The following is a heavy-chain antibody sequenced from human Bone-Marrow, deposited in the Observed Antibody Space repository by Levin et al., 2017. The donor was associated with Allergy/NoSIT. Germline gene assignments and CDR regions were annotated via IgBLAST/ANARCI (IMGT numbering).Heavy chain of an antibody. CDR2: ISSSSSYI. CDR3: ARANRGYDFWSGERGPFDY. CDR1: GFTFSSYS. V-gene: IGHV3-21*01. Sequence: GESLKISCAASGFTFSSYSMNWVRQAPGKGLEWVSSISSSSSYIYYADSVKGRFTISRDNAKNSLYLQMNSLRAEDTAVYYCARANRGYDFWSGERGPFDYWGQGTLVTVSS. D-gene: IGHD3-3*01. J-gene: IGHJ4*02.